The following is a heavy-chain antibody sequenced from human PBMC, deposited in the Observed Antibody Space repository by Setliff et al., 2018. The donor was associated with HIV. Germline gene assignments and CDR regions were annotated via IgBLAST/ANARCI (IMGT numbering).Heavy chain of an antibody. CDR2: IYTSGNT. D-gene: IGHD3-3*01. CDR1: GGSITSGSYY. CDR3: ARVRRDDFWTGPFVY. J-gene: IGHJ4*02. V-gene: IGHV4-61*09. Sequence: KASETLSLTCTVSGGSITSGSYYWSWIRQPAGKGLECIGHIYTSGNTNYNPSLKSRVTISIDTSKNHFSLKLSSVTAADTAVYYCARVRRDDFWTGPFVYWGQGTLVTVSS.